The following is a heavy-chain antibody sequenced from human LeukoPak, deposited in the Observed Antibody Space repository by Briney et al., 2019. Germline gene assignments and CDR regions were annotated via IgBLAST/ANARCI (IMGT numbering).Heavy chain of an antibody. Sequence: SSETLSLTCAVYGGSFSGYYWSWIRQPPGKGLEWFGEINHSGSTNYNPSLKSRVTISVDTSKNQFSLKLSSVTAADTAVYYCARGALYYYGSGRTAWSQGTLVTVSS. CDR3: ARGALYYYGSGRTA. CDR2: INHSGST. CDR1: GGSFSGYY. D-gene: IGHD3-10*01. V-gene: IGHV4-34*01. J-gene: IGHJ4*02.